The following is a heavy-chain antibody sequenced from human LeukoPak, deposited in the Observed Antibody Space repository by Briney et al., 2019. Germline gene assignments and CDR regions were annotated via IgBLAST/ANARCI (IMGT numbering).Heavy chain of an antibody. CDR3: ARVAINDYGDYFDY. D-gene: IGHD4-17*01. CDR1: GFTLSSYT. CDR2: ISSSDSTI. J-gene: IGHJ4*02. Sequence: GGSLRLSCAASGFTLSSYTMNWVREAPGKGQQWVSYISSSDSTIYYADSVKGRFTISRDNAKNSLYLQMNSLRAEDTAVYYCARVAINDYGDYFDYWGQGTLVTVSS. V-gene: IGHV3-48*03.